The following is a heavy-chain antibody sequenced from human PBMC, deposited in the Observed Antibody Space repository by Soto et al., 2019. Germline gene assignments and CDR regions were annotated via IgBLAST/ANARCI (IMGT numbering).Heavy chain of an antibody. CDR3: VARLRVNSSGWGRGAFDDY. J-gene: IGHJ4*02. D-gene: IGHD6-19*01. V-gene: IGHV4-4*02. CDR2: IYHSGST. Sequence: QVQLQESGPGLVKPSGTLSLTCAVSGGSISSSNWWSWVRQPPGKGLEWIGEIYHSGSTNYNPSLKSRVTISVDKSKNQFSLKLSSVTAADTAVYYCVARLRVNSSGWGRGAFDDYWGQGTLVTVSS. CDR1: GGSISSSNW.